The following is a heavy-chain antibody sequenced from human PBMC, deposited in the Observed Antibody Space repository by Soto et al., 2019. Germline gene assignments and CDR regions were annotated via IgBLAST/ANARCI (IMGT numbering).Heavy chain of an antibody. CDR3: ARQRIAAAGTYYYYYGMDV. CDR2: ISSSSSTI. Sequence: EVQLVESGGGLVQPGGSLRLSCAASGFTFSSYSMNWVRQAPGKGLEWVSYISSSSSTIYYADSVKGRFTISRDNAKNSLYLQMNSLRDEDTAVYYCARQRIAAAGTYYYYYGMDVWGKGTTVTVSS. D-gene: IGHD6-13*01. J-gene: IGHJ6*04. V-gene: IGHV3-48*02. CDR1: GFTFSSYS.